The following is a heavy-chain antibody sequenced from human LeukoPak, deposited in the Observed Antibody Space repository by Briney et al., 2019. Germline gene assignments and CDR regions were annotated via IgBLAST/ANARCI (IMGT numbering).Heavy chain of an antibody. CDR1: GFTFSSYA. J-gene: IGHJ3*02. CDR2: ISYDGSNK. V-gene: IGHV3-30-3*01. Sequence: GRSLRLSCAASGFTFSSYAMHWVRQAPGKGLEWVAVISYDGSNKYYADSVKGRFTISRDSSKNTLYLQMNSLRAEDTAVYYCARTHLKKQWLVLRDAFDIWGQGTMVTVSS. CDR3: ARTHLKKQWLVLRDAFDI. D-gene: IGHD6-19*01.